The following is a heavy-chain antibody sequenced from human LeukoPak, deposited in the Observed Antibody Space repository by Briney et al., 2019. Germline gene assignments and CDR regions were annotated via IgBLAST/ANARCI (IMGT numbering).Heavy chain of an antibody. J-gene: IGHJ5*02. Sequence: SETLSLTCTVSGGSISSSSYYWGWIRQPPGKGLEWIGSIYYSGSTYYNPSLKSRVTISVDTSKNQFSLKLSSVTAADTVVYHCARRYCSGGSCYSDNWFDPWGQGTLVTVSS. D-gene: IGHD2-15*01. CDR1: GGSISSSSYY. CDR3: ARRYCSGGSCYSDNWFDP. CDR2: IYYSGST. V-gene: IGHV4-39*01.